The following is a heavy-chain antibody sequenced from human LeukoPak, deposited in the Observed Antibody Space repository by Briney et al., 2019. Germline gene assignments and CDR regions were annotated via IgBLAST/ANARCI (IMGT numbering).Heavy chain of an antibody. V-gene: IGHV4-38-2*02. CDR1: GYSISSGYY. Sequence: PSETLSLTCTVSGYSISSGYYWGWIRQPPGKGLEWIGSIYHSGSTYYNPSLKSRVTISVDTSKNQFSLRLSSVTAADTAVYYCARREQWLAMDVWGKGTTVTVSS. J-gene: IGHJ6*04. CDR2: IYHSGST. D-gene: IGHD6-19*01. CDR3: ARREQWLAMDV.